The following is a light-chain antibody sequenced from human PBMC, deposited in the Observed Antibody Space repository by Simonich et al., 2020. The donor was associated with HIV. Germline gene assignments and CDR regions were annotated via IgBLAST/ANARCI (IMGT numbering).Light chain of an antibody. CDR1: SSDVGDYNY. Sequence: QSALTQPASVSGSPGQSITLSCTGTSSDVGDYNYVSWYQQHPGKAPKLMIYDVSNRPSGVSNRFSGSKSANTASLTISGLQAEDEADYYCSSYRSSNTMLFGGGTKLTVL. V-gene: IGLV2-14*01. J-gene: IGLJ2*01. CDR2: DVS. CDR3: SSYRSSNTML.